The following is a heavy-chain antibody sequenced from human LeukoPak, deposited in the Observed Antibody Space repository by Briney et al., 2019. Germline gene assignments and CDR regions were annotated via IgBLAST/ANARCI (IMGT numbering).Heavy chain of an antibody. V-gene: IGHV1-8*03. Sequence: ASVKVSCKASGYTFTSYYMHWVRQAPGQGLEWMGWMNPNSGNTGYAQKFQGRVTITRNTSISTAYMELSSLRSEDTAVYYCARRAYYYMDVWGKGTTVTVSS. CDR2: MNPNSGNT. J-gene: IGHJ6*03. CDR3: ARRAYYYMDV. CDR1: GYTFTSYY.